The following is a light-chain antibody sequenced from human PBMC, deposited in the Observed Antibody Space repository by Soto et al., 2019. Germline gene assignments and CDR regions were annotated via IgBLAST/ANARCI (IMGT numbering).Light chain of an antibody. V-gene: IGKV3-11*01. Sequence: EIVLTQSPPTLSLSPGESATLFCRASQSVSSYLAWYQQKPGQAPRLLMYDASNRATGIPARFSGSGSGTDFTLTISSLEPEDFAVYYCQQRSNWPPEFGPGTKVDIK. J-gene: IGKJ3*01. CDR3: QQRSNWPPE. CDR1: QSVSSY. CDR2: DAS.